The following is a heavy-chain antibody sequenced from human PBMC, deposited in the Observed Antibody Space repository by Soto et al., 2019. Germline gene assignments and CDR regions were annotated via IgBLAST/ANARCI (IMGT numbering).Heavy chain of an antibody. V-gene: IGHV1-18*04. CDR1: GYTFADYG. CDR3: ARVDDDIWGPYLSGQY. D-gene: IGHD3-16*02. Sequence: QVQLIQSGPEVKRPGASVKLSCKASGYTFADYGIIWVRQAPGQGLEWVAWIASNTGNTDYARNLRGRVTVTTDTYTNTAFLDLRSLTSDDTAFYYCARVDDDIWGPYLSGQYWGRGTLVTVSS. CDR2: IASNTGNT. J-gene: IGHJ4*02.